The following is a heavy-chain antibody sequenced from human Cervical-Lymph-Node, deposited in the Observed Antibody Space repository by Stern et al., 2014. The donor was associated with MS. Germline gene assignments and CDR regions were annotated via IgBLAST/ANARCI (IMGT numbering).Heavy chain of an antibody. CDR3: ASGTGSKRPTGNY. D-gene: IGHD3/OR15-3a*01. J-gene: IGHJ4*02. V-gene: IGHV1-46*01. CDR1: GYSFTSHY. Sequence: VQLVESGAEVKKPGASVKVSCKASGYSFTSHYMHWVRLAPGQGLAWVGIINPSCDSASYAQNLQGRVTMTRDTSTSTVYMELSSLRSEDTAVYYCASGTGSKRPTGNYWGQGTLVTVSS. CDR2: INPSCDSA.